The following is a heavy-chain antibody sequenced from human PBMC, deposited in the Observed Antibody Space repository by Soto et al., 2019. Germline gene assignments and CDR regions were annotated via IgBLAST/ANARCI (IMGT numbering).Heavy chain of an antibody. CDR1: GFTFSSYG. CDR2: IWYDGSNK. CDR3: ARDLGPYSPLDY. Sequence: GGSLRLSCAASGFTFSSYGMHWVRQAPGKGLEWVAVIWYDGSNKYYADSVKGRFTISRDNSKNTLYLQMNSLRAEDTAVYYCARDLGPYSPLDYWGQGTLVTVSS. D-gene: IGHD6-13*01. J-gene: IGHJ4*02. V-gene: IGHV3-33*01.